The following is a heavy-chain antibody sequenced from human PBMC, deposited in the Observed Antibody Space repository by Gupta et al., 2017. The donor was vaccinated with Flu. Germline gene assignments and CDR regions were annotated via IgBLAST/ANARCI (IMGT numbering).Heavy chain of an antibody. D-gene: IGHD3-22*01. V-gene: IGHV3-23*01. J-gene: IGHJ4*02. CDR2: IRGSGGST. CDR3: AKGRNYYDSY. Sequence: MTWDRQAPGKGLEWVSGIRGSGGSTYYADSVKGRFTISRDNSKNTLYLQMNSLRAEDTAVYYCAKGRNYYDSYWGQGTLVTVSS.